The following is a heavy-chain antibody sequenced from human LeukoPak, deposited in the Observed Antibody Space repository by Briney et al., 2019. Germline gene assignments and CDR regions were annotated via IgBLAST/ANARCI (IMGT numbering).Heavy chain of an antibody. V-gene: IGHV3-23*01. CDR1: GFTFSSYA. Sequence: GGSLRLSCAASGFTFSSYAMSWVRQAPGKGLEWVSAISGSGGSTYYADSVKGRFTISRDNSKNTLYLQMNSLRAEDTAVYYCAKDGETYCGGDCYSYYFDYWGQGTLVSVSS. CDR3: AKDGETYCGGDCYSYYFDY. J-gene: IGHJ4*02. D-gene: IGHD2-21*02. CDR2: ISGSGGST.